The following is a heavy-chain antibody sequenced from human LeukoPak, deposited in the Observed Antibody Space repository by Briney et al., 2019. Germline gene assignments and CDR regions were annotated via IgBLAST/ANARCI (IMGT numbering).Heavy chain of an antibody. J-gene: IGHJ4*02. CDR2: MNPNSGNT. CDR3: ARVDLGGRDY. V-gene: IGHV1-8*03. CDR1: GYTFTIYD. D-gene: IGHD1-26*01. Sequence: GASVKVSCKASGYTFTIYDINWVRQATGQGLEWMGWMNPNSGNTGYAQKFQGRVTITRNTSISTAYMELSSLRSEDTAVCYCARVDLGGRDYWGQGTLVTVSS.